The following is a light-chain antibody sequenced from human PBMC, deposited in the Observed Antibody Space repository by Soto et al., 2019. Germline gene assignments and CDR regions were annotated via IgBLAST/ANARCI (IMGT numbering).Light chain of an antibody. J-gene: IGKJ5*01. CDR1: ESVTSDY. CDR3: QQRSHWPPIT. Sequence: EVVFTQSPGTLSLSPGERATLSCRASESVTSDYLAWYQQKPGQAPRLLFYGASRRAAGIPARFSGSGSGTDFTLTISSLEPDDSAVYYCQQRSHWPPITFGQGTRLEIK. V-gene: IGKV3D-20*02. CDR2: GAS.